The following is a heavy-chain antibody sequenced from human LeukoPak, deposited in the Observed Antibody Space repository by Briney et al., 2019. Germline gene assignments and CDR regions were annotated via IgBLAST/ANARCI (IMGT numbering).Heavy chain of an antibody. D-gene: IGHD6-19*01. J-gene: IGHJ4*02. CDR2: INHSGST. Sequence: PSETLSLTCAVYGGSFSGYYWSWIRQPPGKGLEWIGEINHSGSTSYNPSLKSRVTISVDTSKNQFSLKLSSVTAADTAVYYCARRGCTVAGTCWGQGTLVTVSS. CDR1: GGSFSGYY. CDR3: ARRGCTVAGTC. V-gene: IGHV4-34*01.